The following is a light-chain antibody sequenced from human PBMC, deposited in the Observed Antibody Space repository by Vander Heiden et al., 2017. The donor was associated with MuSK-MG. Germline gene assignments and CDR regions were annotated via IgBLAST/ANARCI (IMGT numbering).Light chain of an antibody. CDR2: GAS. CDR3: QQGGNTQIT. Sequence: DTQLTQSPSSLSASLGDRVTITCRASQTINIYLNWFQQKPGHAPKLLIHGASILHTGVPSRFSGGGSGTYFTLTISSLQPEDFGTYYCQQGGNTQITFGRGKR. V-gene: IGKV1-39*01. CDR1: QTINIY. J-gene: IGKJ5*01.